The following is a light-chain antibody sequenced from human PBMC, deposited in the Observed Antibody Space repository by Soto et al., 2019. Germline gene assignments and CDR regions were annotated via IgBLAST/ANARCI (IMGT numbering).Light chain of an antibody. J-gene: IGLJ1*01. CDR2: EVS. CDR1: SSDVGGYNY. V-gene: IGLV2-14*01. CDR3: SSYTRSSTLV. Sequence: QSALTQPASVSGSPGQSITISCTGTSSDVGGYNYVSWYQQHPGKAPKLMIYEVSNRPSGISNRLSGSKSGNTASLTISGLQAEEEADYYCSSYTRSSTLVFGTGTKLTVL.